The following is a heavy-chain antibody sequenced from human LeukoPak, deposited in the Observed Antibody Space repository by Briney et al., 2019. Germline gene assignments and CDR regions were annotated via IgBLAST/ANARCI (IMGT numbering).Heavy chain of an antibody. CDR1: GFTSSNAW. CDR2: IKSKTDGGTT. V-gene: IGHV3-15*01. D-gene: IGHD6-13*01. CDR3: TTDSLAAGRSVDY. J-gene: IGHJ4*02. Sequence: GGSLRLSCAASGFTSSNAWMSWVRQAPGKGLEWVGRIKSKTDGGTTDYAAPVKGRFTVSRDDSKNTLYLQMNSLKTEDTAVYYCTTDSLAAGRSVDYWGQGTLVTVSS.